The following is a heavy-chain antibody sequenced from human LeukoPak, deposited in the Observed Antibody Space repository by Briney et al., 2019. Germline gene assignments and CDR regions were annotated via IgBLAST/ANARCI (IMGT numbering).Heavy chain of an antibody. CDR1: GFTFSSYS. Sequence: GGSLRLSCAASGFTFSSYSMNWVRQAPGKGLEWVAFIRYDGSNKYYADSVKGRFTISRDNSKNTLYLQMNSLRAEDTAVYYCANLDWGWVLLGYWGQGTLVTVSS. J-gene: IGHJ4*02. V-gene: IGHV3-30*02. CDR2: IRYDGSNK. D-gene: IGHD3/OR15-3a*01. CDR3: ANLDWGWVLLGY.